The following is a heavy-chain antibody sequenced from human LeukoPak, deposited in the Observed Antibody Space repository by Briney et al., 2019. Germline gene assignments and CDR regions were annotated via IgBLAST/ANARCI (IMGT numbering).Heavy chain of an antibody. CDR1: GFTFSSYG. D-gene: IGHD3-9*01. V-gene: IGHV3-30*19. J-gene: IGHJ5*02. CDR2: ISYDGSNK. CDR3: AREGYDILTGYPFDP. Sequence: PGRSLRLSCAASGFTFSSYGMHWVRQAPGKGLEWVAVISYDGSNKYYADSVKGRFTISRDNSKNTLYLQMNSLRAEDTAVYYCAREGYDILTGYPFDPWGQGTLVTVSS.